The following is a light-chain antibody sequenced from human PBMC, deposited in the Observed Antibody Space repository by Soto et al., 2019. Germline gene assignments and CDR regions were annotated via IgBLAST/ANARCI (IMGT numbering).Light chain of an antibody. V-gene: IGKV3-20*01. J-gene: IGKJ2*01. CDR2: GAS. Sequence: EIVLTQSPGTLSLSPGEKATLSCRASQSVSSTYLAWYQQKPGQPPRLLIYGASSRATGIPDRFSGSGSGTDFTLTISSLEPEDFAVYYCQQYGGSPRYTFGQGTKLEIK. CDR3: QQYGGSPRYT. CDR1: QSVSSTY.